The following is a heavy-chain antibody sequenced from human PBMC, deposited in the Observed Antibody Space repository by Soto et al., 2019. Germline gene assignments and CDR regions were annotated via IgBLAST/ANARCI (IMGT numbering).Heavy chain of an antibody. D-gene: IGHD5-12*01. CDR2: FDPEDGET. J-gene: IGHJ3*02. CDR3: ATVGNSGYDLGAFDI. CDR1: GYTLTELS. V-gene: IGHV1-24*01. Sequence: KVSCKVSGYTLTELSMHWVRQAPGKGLELMGGFDPEDGETIYAQKFQGRVTMTEDTSTDTAYMELSSLRSEDTAVYYCATVGNSGYDLGAFDIWGQGTMVTVS.